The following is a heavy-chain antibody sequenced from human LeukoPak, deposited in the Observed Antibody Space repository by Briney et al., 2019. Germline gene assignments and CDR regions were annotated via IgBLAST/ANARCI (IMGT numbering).Heavy chain of an antibody. CDR3: ARLYGQYDSSGYYSPFDY. CDR2: IYYSGST. CDR1: GGSISSYY. D-gene: IGHD3-22*01. V-gene: IGHV4-59*08. J-gene: IGHJ4*02. Sequence: SETLSLTCTVSGGSISSYYWSWIRQPPGKGLEWIGYIYYSGSTNYNPSLKSRVTISVDTSKNQFTLKLSSVTAADTAVYYCARLYGQYDSSGYYSPFDYWGQGTLVTVSS.